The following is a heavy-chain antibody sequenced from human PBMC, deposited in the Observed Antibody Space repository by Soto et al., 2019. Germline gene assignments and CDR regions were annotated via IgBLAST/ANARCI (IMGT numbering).Heavy chain of an antibody. CDR3: ARGRRYCTTTSCYPPALFPYGMDV. CDR2: INPDSDNT. CDR1: GYTFTNYD. J-gene: IGHJ6*02. Sequence: QVQLVQSGAEVKKPGASVKVSCETSGYTFTNYDINWVRQAAGQGLEWMGWINPDSDNTGYAQKFQGRVTMTRDTSISTAYMELNSLRSEDMAVYYCARGRRYCTTTSCYPPALFPYGMDVWGQGTTVTVSS. D-gene: IGHD2-2*01. V-gene: IGHV1-8*01.